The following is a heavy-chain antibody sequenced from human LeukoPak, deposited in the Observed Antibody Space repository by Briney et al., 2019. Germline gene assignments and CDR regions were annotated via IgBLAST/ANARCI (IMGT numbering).Heavy chain of an antibody. Sequence: GGSLSFSWATFGFPFSDFAMTWVRQAPGKGLEWISTTNSGGTTTYYAESVKGSFTISRDNFKNAIYLQMSSLRLEDTAIYYCAKQSYARSLGEGGPGTLVTVSS. D-gene: IGHD3-10*02. CDR3: AKQSYARSLGE. V-gene: IGHV3-23*01. CDR2: TNSGGTTT. CDR1: GFPFSDFA. J-gene: IGHJ4*02.